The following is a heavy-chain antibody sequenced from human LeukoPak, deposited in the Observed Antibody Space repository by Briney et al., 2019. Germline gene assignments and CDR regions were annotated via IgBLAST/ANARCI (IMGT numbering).Heavy chain of an antibody. V-gene: IGHV3-66*01. CDR2: IYSGGST. D-gene: IGHD3-10*01. J-gene: IGHJ6*02. CDR1: GFTFSSYA. CDR3: ARSFWEVFGMDV. Sequence: GGSLRLSCAASGFTFSSYAMSWVRQAPGKGLEWVSVIYSGGSTYYADSVKGRFTISRDNSKNTLYLQMNSLRAEDTAVYYCARSFWEVFGMDVWGQGTTVTVSS.